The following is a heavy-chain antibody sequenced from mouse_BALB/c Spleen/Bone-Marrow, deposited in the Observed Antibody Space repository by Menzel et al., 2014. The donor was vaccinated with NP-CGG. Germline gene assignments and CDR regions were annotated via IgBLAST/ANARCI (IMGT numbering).Heavy chain of an antibody. CDR2: IFPVNADT. D-gene: IGHD1-1*01. CDR3: ARFATGSFAY. V-gene: IGHV1-80*01. Sequence: VQLQQSGAELVRPGSSVKISCKASGNVFTDYWMNWLRQRPGQGLEWIGQIFPVNADTNYKANFKDKVTLTADKSSTTAYMQLNSLTSEDSAVYFCARFATGSFAYWGQGTLVTVSA. J-gene: IGHJ3*01. CDR1: GNVFTDYW.